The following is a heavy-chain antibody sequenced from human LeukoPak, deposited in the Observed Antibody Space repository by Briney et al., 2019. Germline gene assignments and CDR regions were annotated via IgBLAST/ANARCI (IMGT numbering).Heavy chain of an antibody. CDR1: GYTFTGYY. CDR3: ARDRHLTDGTELDY. J-gene: IGHJ4*02. Sequence: GASVKVSCKASGYTFTGYYMHWVRQAPGQGLEWMGWVNPNSGGTNYAQKFQGRVTMTRDTSIGTAYMELSRLRSDDTAVYYCARDRHLTDGTELDYWGQGTLVTVSS. V-gene: IGHV1-2*02. CDR2: VNPNSGGT. D-gene: IGHD1-26*01.